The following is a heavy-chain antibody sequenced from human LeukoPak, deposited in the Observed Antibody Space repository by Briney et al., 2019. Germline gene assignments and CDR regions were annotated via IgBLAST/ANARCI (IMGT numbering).Heavy chain of an antibody. CDR2: INHSGST. CDR1: GGSFSGYY. D-gene: IGHD2-15*01. V-gene: IGHV4-34*01. CDR3: ARSAVVVAATHWFDP. J-gene: IGHJ5*02. Sequence: SETLSLTCAVYGGSFSGYYWSWIRQPPGKGLEWTGEINHSGSTNYNPSLKSRVTISVDTSKNQFSLKLSSVTAADTAVYYCARSAVVVAATHWFDPWGQGTLVTVSS.